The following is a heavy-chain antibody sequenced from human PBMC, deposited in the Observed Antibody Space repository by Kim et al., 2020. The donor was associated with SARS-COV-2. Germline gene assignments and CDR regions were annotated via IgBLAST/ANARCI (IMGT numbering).Heavy chain of an antibody. Sequence: GGSLRLSCAASGFTFSSYAMHWVRQAPGKGLEWVAVISYDGSNKYYADSVKGRFTISRDNSKNTLYLQMNSLRAEDTAVYYCARDTSIAATHYYGMDVWG. CDR2: ISYDGSNK. CDR3: ARDTSIAATHYYGMDV. D-gene: IGHD6-13*01. CDR1: GFTFSSYA. V-gene: IGHV3-30-3*01. J-gene: IGHJ6*01.